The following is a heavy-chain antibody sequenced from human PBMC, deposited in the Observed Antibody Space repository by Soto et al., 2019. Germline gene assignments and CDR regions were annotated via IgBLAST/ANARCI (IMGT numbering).Heavy chain of an antibody. CDR1: GGSISSGGYY. CDR2: IYYSGST. D-gene: IGHD5-18*01. CDR3: ARDGRDGYSR. V-gene: IGHV4-31*03. Sequence: SETLSLTCTVSGGSISSGGYYWSWIRQHPGKGLEWIGYIYYSGSTYYNPSLKSRVTISVDTSKNQFSLKLSSVTAAGTAVYYCARDGRDGYSRRGQGTLVTVSS. J-gene: IGHJ4*02.